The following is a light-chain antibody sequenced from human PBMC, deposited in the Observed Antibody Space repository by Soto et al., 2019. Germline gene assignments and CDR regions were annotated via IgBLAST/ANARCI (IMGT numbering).Light chain of an antibody. Sequence: DIQMTQSPSSLSASVGDRVTITCRASQSISSYLNWYQQKPGKAPKLLIYGASSLQSGVPSRFSGSGSGTEFTRTISSLQPEDIATDYCQQSYSTPRTFGQGTKVDIK. CDR2: GAS. J-gene: IGKJ1*01. CDR3: QQSYSTPRT. V-gene: IGKV1-39*01. CDR1: QSISSY.